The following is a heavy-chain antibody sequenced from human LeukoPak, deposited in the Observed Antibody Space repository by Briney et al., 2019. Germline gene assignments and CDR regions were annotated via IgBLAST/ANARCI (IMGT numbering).Heavy chain of an antibody. V-gene: IGHV1-69*04. Sequence: GASVKVSCKASGGTFSSYAISWVRQAPGQGLEWMGRIIPIFGIANYAQKFQGRVTITADKSTSTAYMELSSLRSEDTAVYYCARGYCSGGSCPRWFDPWGQGTLVTVSS. D-gene: IGHD2-15*01. CDR2: IIPIFGIA. CDR3: ARGYCSGGSCPRWFDP. J-gene: IGHJ5*02. CDR1: GGTFSSYA.